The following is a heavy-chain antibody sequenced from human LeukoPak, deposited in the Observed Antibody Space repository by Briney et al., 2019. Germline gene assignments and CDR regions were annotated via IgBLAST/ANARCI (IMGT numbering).Heavy chain of an antibody. D-gene: IGHD3-22*01. Sequence: GASVKVSCKASGGTFSSYAISWVRQAPGQGLEWMGGIIPIFGTANYAQKFQGRVTITADKSTSTAYMELSSLRSEDTAVYYCARSPLYDSSGYYYFDYWGQGTLVTVSS. V-gene: IGHV1-69*06. CDR1: GGTFSSYA. J-gene: IGHJ4*02. CDR2: IIPIFGTA. CDR3: ARSPLYDSSGYYYFDY.